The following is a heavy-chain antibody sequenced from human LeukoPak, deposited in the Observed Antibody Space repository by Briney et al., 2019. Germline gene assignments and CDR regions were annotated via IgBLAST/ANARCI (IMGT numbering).Heavy chain of an antibody. J-gene: IGHJ3*02. CDR3: ARWVVVIDAFDI. Sequence: PSETLSLTCTVSGYSISSGYYWGWIRQPPGKGLEWIGSIYHSGSTYYNPSLKSRVTISVDTSKNQFSLKLSSVTAADTAVYYCARWVVVIDAFDIWGQGTMVTVSS. CDR1: GYSISSGYY. CDR2: IYHSGST. D-gene: IGHD3-22*01. V-gene: IGHV4-38-2*02.